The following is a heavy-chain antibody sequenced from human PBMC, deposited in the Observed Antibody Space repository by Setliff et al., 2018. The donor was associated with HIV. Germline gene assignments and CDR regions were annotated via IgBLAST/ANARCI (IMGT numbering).Heavy chain of an antibody. CDR1: GYSISSSNW. CDR3: ARTFNSGYLSYAFDI. CDR2: IYYSGNT. J-gene: IGHJ3*02. Sequence: KPSETLSLTCTVSGYSISSSNWWGWIRQPPGKGLEWIGYIYYSGNTNYSPSLKSRVTISVDTSKNQFSLKLSSVTAADTAVYYCARTFNSGYLSYAFDIWGQGTMVTVSS. V-gene: IGHV4-28*01. D-gene: IGHD3-22*01.